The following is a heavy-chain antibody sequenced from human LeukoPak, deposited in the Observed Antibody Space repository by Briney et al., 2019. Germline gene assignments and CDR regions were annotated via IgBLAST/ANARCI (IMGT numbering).Heavy chain of an antibody. CDR1: GGSITSSTYY. CDR3: VRQNLLVATSNPTFDF. J-gene: IGHJ4*02. V-gene: IGHV4-39*01. D-gene: IGHD5-12*01. Sequence: SETLSLTCTVSGGSITSSTYYWGWIRQPPGKGLEWIGSIYYSGTTYYNPSLKSRVTIAVDTSKTQFSLKVSSVTAADTAVYYCVRQNLLVATSNPTFDFWGQGTLVTVSS. CDR2: IYYSGTT.